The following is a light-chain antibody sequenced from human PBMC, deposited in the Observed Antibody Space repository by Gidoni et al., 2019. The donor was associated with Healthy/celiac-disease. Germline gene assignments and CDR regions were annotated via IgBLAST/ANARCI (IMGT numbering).Light chain of an antibody. CDR1: QSVLYSSNNKNY. Sequence: DIVMTQSPDSLAVSLGERATIKCKSSQSVLYSSNNKNYLAWYQQKPGQPPKLLIYWASTRESGVPDRFSGSGSGTDFTLTISSLQAEDVAVYYCQQYYSTPLFGPWTKVDIK. CDR3: QQYYSTPL. CDR2: WAS. J-gene: IGKJ3*01. V-gene: IGKV4-1*01.